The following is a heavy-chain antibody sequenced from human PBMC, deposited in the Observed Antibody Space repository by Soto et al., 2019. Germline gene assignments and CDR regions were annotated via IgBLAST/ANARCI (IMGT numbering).Heavy chain of an antibody. V-gene: IGHV1-46*01. CDR2: INPSGGST. CDR1: GYTFTSYY. Sequence: QVQLVQSGAEVKKPGASVKVSCKASGYTFTSYYIHWVRQAPGQGLEWMGIINPSGGSTTYAQKVQGRVTMTRETSTRTVYMELSSLRSEDPAVYYCAVTVKTICCDYSGQGTLVTVSS. D-gene: IGHD4-17*01. J-gene: IGHJ4*02. CDR3: AVTVKTICCDY.